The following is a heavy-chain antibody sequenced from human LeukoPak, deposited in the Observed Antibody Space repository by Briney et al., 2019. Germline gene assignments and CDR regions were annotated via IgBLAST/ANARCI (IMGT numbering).Heavy chain of an antibody. CDR1: GGSISSYY. Sequence: PSETLSLTCTVSGGSISSYYWSWIRQPPGKGLEWIGYIYYGGSTNYNPSLKSRVTISVDTSKNQFSLKLSSVTAADTAVYYCARGITAMVTSYFDYWGQGTLVTVSS. J-gene: IGHJ4*02. CDR3: ARGITAMVTSYFDY. CDR2: IYYGGST. V-gene: IGHV4-59*01. D-gene: IGHD5-18*01.